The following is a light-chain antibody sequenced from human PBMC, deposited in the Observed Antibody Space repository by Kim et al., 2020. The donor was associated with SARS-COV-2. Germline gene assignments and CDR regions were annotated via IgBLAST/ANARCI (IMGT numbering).Light chain of an antibody. V-gene: IGKV3-15*01. CDR2: GAS. Sequence: SVSPGERVTLSCSASQSIRTNFAWHQQIPGQAPRLLIYGASTRATGIPDRFSGSVSGTEFSLTISSLQSEDFALYYCQQYNNWPPSFGQGTKLEIK. J-gene: IGKJ2*01. CDR1: QSIRTN. CDR3: QQYNNWPPS.